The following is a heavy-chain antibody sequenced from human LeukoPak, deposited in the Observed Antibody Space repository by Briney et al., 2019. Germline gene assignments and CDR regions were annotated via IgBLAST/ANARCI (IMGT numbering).Heavy chain of an antibody. J-gene: IGHJ4*02. D-gene: IGHD2-15*01. CDR3: ASSRYRSGGSCWGIDY. CDR1: GFTVSSNY. CDR2: IYSGGST. V-gene: IGHV3-53*01. Sequence: GGSLRLSCAASGFTVSSNYMSWVRQAPGKGLAWVSVIYSGGSTYYADSVKGRFTISRDNSKNTLYLQMNSLRAEDTAVYYCASSRYRSGGSCWGIDYWGQGTLVTVSS.